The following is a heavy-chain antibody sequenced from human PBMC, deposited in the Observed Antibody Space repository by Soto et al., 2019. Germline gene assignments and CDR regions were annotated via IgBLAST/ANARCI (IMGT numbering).Heavy chain of an antibody. CDR2: ISGSGGST. J-gene: IGHJ5*02. Sequence: GGSLRLSCAASGFTFSSYAMSWVRQAPGKGLEWVSAISGSGGSTYYADSVKGRFTISRDNSKNTLYLQMNSLRAEDTAVYYCAKDQGVIRGYNWFDPWGQGTLVTVSS. CDR3: AKDQGVIRGYNWFDP. CDR1: GFTFSSYA. D-gene: IGHD2-21*01. V-gene: IGHV3-23*01.